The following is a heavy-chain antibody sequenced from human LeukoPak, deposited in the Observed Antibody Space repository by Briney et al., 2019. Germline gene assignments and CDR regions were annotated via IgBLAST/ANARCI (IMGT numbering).Heavy chain of an antibody. CDR3: ARDHHRRLYDSQARDTFDV. CDR2: ISSWSSPI. Sequence: GGSLRLSCAPSVFTFSSYEMNWVRQAPGKGLEWVSYISSWSSPIYYADSVKGRFTISRDNAKNSLYLQMNSLRAEDTAVYYCARDHHRRLYDSQARDTFDVWGQGTVVTVSS. V-gene: IGHV3-48*01. CDR1: VFTFSSYE. D-gene: IGHD3-22*01. J-gene: IGHJ3*01.